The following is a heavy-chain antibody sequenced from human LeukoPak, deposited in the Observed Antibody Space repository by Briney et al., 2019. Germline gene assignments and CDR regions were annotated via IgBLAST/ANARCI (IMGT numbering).Heavy chain of an antibody. J-gene: IGHJ2*01. Sequence: SETLSLTCAVYGESFSGHYWHWFRQSPRKGLEWIGAIHSIGIHDYNPSLKIPVTISRATSTNHFSLKLTSVGADDTAIYYCAGRFYFDLWGRGTLVTVSS. V-gene: IGHV4-34*01. CDR1: GESFSGHY. D-gene: IGHD2/OR15-2a*01. CDR3: AGRFYFDL. CDR2: IHSIGIH.